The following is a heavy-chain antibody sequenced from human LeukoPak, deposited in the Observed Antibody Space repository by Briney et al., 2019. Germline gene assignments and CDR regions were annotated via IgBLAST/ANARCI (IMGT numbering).Heavy chain of an antibody. D-gene: IGHD4-11*01. CDR2: IKEDGSDQ. V-gene: IGHV3-7*04. Sequence: PGGSLRLSCAASGFTFSSYRMTWVRHIPGKGLEWVANIKEDGSDQYYVDSVKGRFTISRDNAKSSVFLQMNSLRAEDTAVYYCARGATTFDYWGQGTLVTVSS. J-gene: IGHJ4*02. CDR1: GFTFSSYR. CDR3: ARGATTFDY.